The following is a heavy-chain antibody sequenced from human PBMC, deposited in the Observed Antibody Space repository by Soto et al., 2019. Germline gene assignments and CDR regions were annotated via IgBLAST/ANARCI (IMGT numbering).Heavy chain of an antibody. CDR2: IYYSGST. Sequence: PSETLSLTCAVYGGSFSGYYWSWIRQHPGKGLEWIGYIYYSGSTYYNPSLKSRVTISVDTSKNQFSLKLSSVTAADTAVYYCARDVLVAASTNWFDPWGQGTLVTVSS. CDR3: ARDVLVAASTNWFDP. V-gene: IGHV4-31*11. J-gene: IGHJ5*02. D-gene: IGHD2-15*01. CDR1: GGSFSGYY.